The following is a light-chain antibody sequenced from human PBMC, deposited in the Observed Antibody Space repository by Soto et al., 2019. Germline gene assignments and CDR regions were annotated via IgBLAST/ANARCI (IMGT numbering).Light chain of an antibody. CDR2: GAS. J-gene: IGKJ1*01. Sequence: EIVMTQSPDTLSVSPWERATLSCRASQRISNNLAWYRQKPGQAPSLLIYGASTRATGIPARFSGSGSGTDFTLTISGLEPEDFAVYYCQQYGSSGTFGQGTKVDIK. CDR3: QQYGSSGT. V-gene: IGKV3-15*01. CDR1: QRISNN.